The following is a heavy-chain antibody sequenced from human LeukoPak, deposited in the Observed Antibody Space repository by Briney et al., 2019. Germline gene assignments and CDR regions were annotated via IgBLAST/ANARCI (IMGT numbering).Heavy chain of an antibody. J-gene: IGHJ4*02. V-gene: IGHV1-2*02. D-gene: IGHD1-1*01. CDR1: GYTFTGYY. CDR3: ATALLSVGTSY. Sequence: ASVKVSCKASGYTFTGYYMHWVRQAPEQGLEWMGWINPNSGGTNYAQKFQGRVTMTRDTSISTAYMELSRLTSDDTAVYYYATALLSVGTSYWGQGTLVTVSS. CDR2: INPNSGGT.